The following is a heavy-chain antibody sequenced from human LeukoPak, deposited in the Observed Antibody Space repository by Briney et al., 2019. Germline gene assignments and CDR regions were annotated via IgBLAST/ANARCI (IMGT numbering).Heavy chain of an antibody. J-gene: IGHJ4*02. CDR3: ARDPTVGFEELLSPPDY. Sequence: PGGSLRLSCAASGFIFDDYGMSWVRQAPGKGLEWVSGVTWNGGRTGYADSVKGRFTISRDSAKKSLYLQMNSLRAEDTALYYCARDPTVGFEELLSPPDYWGQGTLVTVSS. D-gene: IGHD3-10*01. CDR2: VTWNGGRT. CDR1: GFIFDDYG. V-gene: IGHV3-20*04.